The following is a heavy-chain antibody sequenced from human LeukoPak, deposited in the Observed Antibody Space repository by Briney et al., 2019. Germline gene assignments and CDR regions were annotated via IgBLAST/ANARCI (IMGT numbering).Heavy chain of an antibody. J-gene: IGHJ4*02. D-gene: IGHD6-19*01. CDR1: GYTFTDYY. CDR3: ARAIAVVDY. CDR2: INPNSGGT. Sequence: AASVNVSCKASGYTFTDYYIHWVRQAPGQGLEWMGWINPNSGGTNYAQKFQGRVTMTKDTSISTAYLELTRLRSDDTAVYFCARAIAVVDYWGQGTLVTVSS. V-gene: IGHV1-2*02.